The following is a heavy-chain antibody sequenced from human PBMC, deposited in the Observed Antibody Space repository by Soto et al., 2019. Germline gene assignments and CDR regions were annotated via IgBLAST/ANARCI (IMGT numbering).Heavy chain of an antibody. CDR1: GFTFSSYA. CDR2: ISGSGGST. J-gene: IGHJ4*02. V-gene: IGHV3-23*01. CDR3: AKKDYYDSSGYSAGFDY. D-gene: IGHD3-22*01. Sequence: PGGSLRLSCAASGFTFSSYAMSWVRQAPGKGLEWVSAISGSGGSTYYADSVKGRFTISRDNSKNTLYLQMNSLRAEDTAVYYCAKKDYYDSSGYSAGFDYWGQGTLVTVSS.